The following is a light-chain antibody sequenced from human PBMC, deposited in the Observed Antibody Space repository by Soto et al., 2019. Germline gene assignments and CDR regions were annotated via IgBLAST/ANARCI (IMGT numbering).Light chain of an antibody. J-gene: IGKJ5*01. CDR1: QSVSSN. Sequence: IVMTQSPATLSVSPGERATLSCRASQSVSSNLAWYQQKPGQAPRLLIYGASTRATDISARFSGSGSGTEFTLTISSLQSEDFGIYYCQQYNNWPPPITFGQGTRLEIK. CDR2: GAS. V-gene: IGKV3-15*01. CDR3: QQYNNWPPPIT.